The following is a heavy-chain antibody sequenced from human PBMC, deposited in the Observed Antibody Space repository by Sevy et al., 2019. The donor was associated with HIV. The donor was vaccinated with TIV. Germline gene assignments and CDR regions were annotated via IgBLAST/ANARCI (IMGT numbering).Heavy chain of an antibody. D-gene: IGHD6-6*01. CDR2: ISSSRSYI. CDR1: GFTFSSYS. V-gene: IGHV3-21*01. Sequence: GGSLRLSCAASGFTFSSYSMNWVRQAPGKGLEWVSSISSSRSYIYYADSVKGRFTISRDNAKNSLYLQMNSLRAEDTAVYYCARDEAVYSSSSYFDYWGQGTLVTVSS. CDR3: ARDEAVYSSSSYFDY. J-gene: IGHJ4*02.